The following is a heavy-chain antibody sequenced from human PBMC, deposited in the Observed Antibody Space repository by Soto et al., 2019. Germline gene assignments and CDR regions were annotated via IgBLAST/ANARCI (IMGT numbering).Heavy chain of an antibody. CDR1: GFTFSSYG. CDR3: TTGPSSAGKSGPQLARYYGMDV. Sequence: GGSLRLSCAASGFTFSSYGMHWVRQAPGKGLVWVAVISFDGSNKYYADSVKGRFTISRDNSKNTLYLQMNSLSAEDTAVYYCTTGPSSAGKSGPQLARYYGMDVWGQGTTVTVSS. D-gene: IGHD3-3*01. CDR2: ISFDGSNK. V-gene: IGHV3-30*03. J-gene: IGHJ6*02.